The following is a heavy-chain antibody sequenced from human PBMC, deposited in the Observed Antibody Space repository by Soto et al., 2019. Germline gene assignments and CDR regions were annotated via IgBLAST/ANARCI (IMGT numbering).Heavy chain of an antibody. CDR2: ISGSGGST. Sequence: GGSLRLSCAASGFTFSSYAMSWVRQAPGKGLEWVSAISGSGGSTYYADSVKGRFTISRDNSKNTLYLQMNSLRAEDTAVYYCAKAYLVWFGELLVNPIWYWGQGTLVTVSS. CDR3: AKAYLVWFGELLVNPIWY. V-gene: IGHV3-23*01. D-gene: IGHD3-10*01. J-gene: IGHJ4*02. CDR1: GFTFSSYA.